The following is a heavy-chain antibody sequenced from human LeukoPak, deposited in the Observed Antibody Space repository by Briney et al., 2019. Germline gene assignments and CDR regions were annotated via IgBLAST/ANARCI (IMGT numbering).Heavy chain of an antibody. J-gene: IGHJ6*03. CDR3: ASAVDTAMVEGDYYYMDV. Sequence: SVKVSCKASGGTFSSYAISWVRQAPGQGLEWMGRIIPIFGTANYAQKFQGRVTITADESTSTAYMELSSLRSEDTAVYYCASAVDTAMVEGDYYYMDVWGKGTTVTVSS. V-gene: IGHV1-69*15. D-gene: IGHD5-18*01. CDR2: IIPIFGTA. CDR1: GGTFSSYA.